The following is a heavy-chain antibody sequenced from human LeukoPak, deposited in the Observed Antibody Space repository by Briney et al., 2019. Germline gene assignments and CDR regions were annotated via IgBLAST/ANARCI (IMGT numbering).Heavy chain of an antibody. Sequence: GGSLRLSCAASGLTFSSYSMNWVRQAPGKGLEWVSYISSSSSTIYYADSVKGRFTISRDNAKNSLYLQMNSLRAEVTAVYYCARDFGYDILTGIDYWGQGTLVTVSS. V-gene: IGHV3-48*01. J-gene: IGHJ4*02. D-gene: IGHD3-9*01. CDR2: ISSSSSTI. CDR3: ARDFGYDILTGIDY. CDR1: GLTFSSYS.